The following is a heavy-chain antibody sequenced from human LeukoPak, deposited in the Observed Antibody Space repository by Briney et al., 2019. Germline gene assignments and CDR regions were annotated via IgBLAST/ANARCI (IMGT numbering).Heavy chain of an antibody. CDR2: ISSSSSYI. Sequence: GGSLRLSCAASGFTFSSYSMKWVRQAAGKGLEWVSSISSSSSYIYYAESVKGRFTISRDNAENSLYLQMNSLRGEDTAVYYCARAGYSSGSNRFDPWGQGTLVTVSS. D-gene: IGHD6-25*01. CDR3: ARAGYSSGSNRFDP. CDR1: GFTFSSYS. J-gene: IGHJ5*02. V-gene: IGHV3-21*01.